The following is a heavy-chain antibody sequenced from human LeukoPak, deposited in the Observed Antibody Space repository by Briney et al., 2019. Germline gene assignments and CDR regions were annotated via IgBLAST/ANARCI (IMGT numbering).Heavy chain of an antibody. V-gene: IGHV4-61*02. J-gene: IGHJ5*02. CDR3: AILGFTYGEAWLNP. CDR1: GDSVTSNSYY. Sequence: PSQTLSLTCTVSGDSVTSNSYYWNWLRQPAGKGLEWIGRIFRSGETRYNPSLQGRVSVSLDTAKNQFSLNLTSVTAADTAVYYCAILGFTYGEAWLNPWGQGIPVTVSS. D-gene: IGHD2-8*01. CDR2: IFRSGET.